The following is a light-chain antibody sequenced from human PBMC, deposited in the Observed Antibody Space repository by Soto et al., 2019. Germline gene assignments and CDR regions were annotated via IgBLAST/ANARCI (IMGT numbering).Light chain of an antibody. CDR2: DAS. J-gene: IGKJ4*01. CDR1: LSVNSY. V-gene: IGKV3-11*01. Sequence: EIVLTQSPATLSLSPGERATLSCRASLSVNSYLAWYQQKPGQAPRLLVYDASSRATGIPARFGGSGSGTDFTLTISSLEPEDFAVYYCQQRSSWPLTFGGGTKVEIK. CDR3: QQRSSWPLT.